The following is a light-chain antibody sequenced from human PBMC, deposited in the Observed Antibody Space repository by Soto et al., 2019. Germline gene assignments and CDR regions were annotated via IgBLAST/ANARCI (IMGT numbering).Light chain of an antibody. V-gene: IGKV3-11*01. CDR1: QSVSSY. Sequence: EIVLTQSPATLSLSPGERATLSCRASQSVSSYLAWFQQKPGQAPRLLIFDAFNRPTAIPARFSGSGSGTDFTLTISSLEPEDFAVYYCQQRSNWPLTFGRGTRLEIK. CDR3: QQRSNWPLT. CDR2: DAF. J-gene: IGKJ5*01.